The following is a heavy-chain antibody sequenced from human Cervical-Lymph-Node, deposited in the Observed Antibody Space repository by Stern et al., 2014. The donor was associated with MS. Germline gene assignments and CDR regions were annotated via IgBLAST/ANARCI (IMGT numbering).Heavy chain of an antibody. Sequence: MQLVESGGGVVQPGRSLRLSCAASGFTFSSYAMHWVRQAPGKGLEWVAVISYDGSNKYYADSVKGRFTISRDNSKNTLYLQMNSLRAEDTAVYYCARAYGVVVVAATLDYWGQGTLVTVSS. D-gene: IGHD2-15*01. J-gene: IGHJ4*02. V-gene: IGHV3-30*01. CDR2: ISYDGSNK. CDR1: GFTFSSYA. CDR3: ARAYGVVVVAATLDY.